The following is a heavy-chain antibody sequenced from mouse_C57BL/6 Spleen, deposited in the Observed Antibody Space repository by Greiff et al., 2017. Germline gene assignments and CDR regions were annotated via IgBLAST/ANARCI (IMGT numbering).Heavy chain of an antibody. CDR1: GYTFTSYW. V-gene: IGHV1-52*01. CDR3: ARGGYGPPGY. J-gene: IGHJ2*01. CDR2: IDPSDSET. Sequence: QVQLQQPGAELVRPGSSVKLSCKASGYTFTSYWMHWVKQRPIQGLEWIGNIDPSDSETHYNQKFKDKATLTVDKSSSTAYMQLSSLTSEDSAVYYCARGGYGPPGYWGQGTTLTVSS. D-gene: IGHD2-10*02.